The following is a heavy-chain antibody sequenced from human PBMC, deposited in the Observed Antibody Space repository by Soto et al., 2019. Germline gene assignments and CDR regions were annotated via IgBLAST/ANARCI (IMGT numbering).Heavy chain of an antibody. CDR2: ISYDGSNK. J-gene: IGHJ4*02. V-gene: IGHV3-30-3*01. CDR3: ARGPSYRLFDY. D-gene: IGHD1-26*01. Sequence: QVQLVESGGGVVQPGRSLRLSCAASGFTFSSYAMHWVRQAPGKGLEWVAVISYDGSNKYYADSVKGRFTISRDNSKNTLYLQMNSLRAEDTAVYYCARGPSYRLFDYWGQGTLVTVSS. CDR1: GFTFSSYA.